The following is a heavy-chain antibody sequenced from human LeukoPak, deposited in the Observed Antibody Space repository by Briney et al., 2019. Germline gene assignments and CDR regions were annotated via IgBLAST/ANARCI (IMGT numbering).Heavy chain of an antibody. CDR1: GFTFSSYW. CDR2: IKSDGST. V-gene: IGHV3-74*01. CDR3: ARAPSEIGGYYPEYFRH. Sequence: GGSLRLSCATSGFTFSSYWMHWVRQPPGKGLVWVSRIKSDGSTNYADSVKGRFTISRDNAKNTLSLQMNSLRAEDTGVYYCARAPSEIGGYYPEYFRHWGQGTLVTVSS. J-gene: IGHJ1*01. D-gene: IGHD3-22*01.